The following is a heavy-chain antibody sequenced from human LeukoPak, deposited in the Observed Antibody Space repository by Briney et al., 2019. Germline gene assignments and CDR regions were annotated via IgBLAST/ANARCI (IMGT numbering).Heavy chain of an antibody. CDR2: ISSSSRHI. D-gene: IGHD6-19*01. Sequence: GGSLRLSCVDSGSNFSSYGMSWVRQAPGKGLEWVSSISSSSRHISYADSVKGRFIISRDNAKNTLYLQMNSLRAEDTAVYYCAKDPPIYSSGWYFDYWGQGTLVTVSS. J-gene: IGHJ4*02. CDR1: GSNFSSYG. CDR3: AKDPPIYSSGWYFDY. V-gene: IGHV3-21*04.